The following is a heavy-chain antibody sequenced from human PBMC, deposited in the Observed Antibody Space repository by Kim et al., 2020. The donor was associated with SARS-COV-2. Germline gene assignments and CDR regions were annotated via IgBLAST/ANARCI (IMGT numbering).Heavy chain of an antibody. Sequence: GGSLRLSCAASGFTFSSYGMHWVRQAPGKGLEWVAVIWYDGSNKYYADSVKGRFTISRDNSKNTLYLQMNSLRAEDTAVYYCARGLIPRASSSWYGYWGQGTLVTVSS. CDR3: ARGLIPRASSSWYGY. J-gene: IGHJ4*02. D-gene: IGHD6-13*01. CDR1: GFTFSSYG. CDR2: IWYDGSNK. V-gene: IGHV3-33*01.